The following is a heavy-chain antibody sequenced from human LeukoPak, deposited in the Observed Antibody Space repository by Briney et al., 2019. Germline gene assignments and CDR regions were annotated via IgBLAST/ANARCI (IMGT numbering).Heavy chain of an antibody. Sequence: PGGSLRLSCAASGFTFSSYAMHWVRQAPGKGLEWVAVISYDGSNKYYADSVKGRFTISRDNSKNTLYLQMNSLRAEDTAVYYCAKGNDSSGYDYWGQGTLVTVSS. CDR2: ISYDGSNK. CDR3: AKGNDSSGYDY. J-gene: IGHJ4*02. V-gene: IGHV3-30*04. CDR1: GFTFSSYA. D-gene: IGHD3-22*01.